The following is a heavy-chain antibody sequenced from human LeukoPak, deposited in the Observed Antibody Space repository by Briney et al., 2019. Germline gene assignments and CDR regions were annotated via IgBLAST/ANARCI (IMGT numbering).Heavy chain of an antibody. CDR3: ARGLRWPDF. CDR1: GPTFSADS. V-gene: IGHV3-7*03. CDR2: INQDASGA. J-gene: IGHJ4*02. D-gene: IGHD4-23*01. Sequence: PGGSLKLSCQTSGPTFSADSMDWVRPAPGKGPEWVANINQDASGASYVDSVRGRFTISRDNAKESVYLQMNSLRADDTAIYYCARGLRWPDFWGQGTLVTVSS.